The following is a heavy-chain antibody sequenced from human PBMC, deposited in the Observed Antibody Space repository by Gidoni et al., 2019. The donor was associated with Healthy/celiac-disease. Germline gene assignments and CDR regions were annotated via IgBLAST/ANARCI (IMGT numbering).Heavy chain of an antibody. CDR1: GFTFRSSS. Sequence: VQLVESGGGLVQPGGSLRLSCAASGFTFRSSSMNWVRQAPGKGLEWVSYISSSSSTIYYADSVKGRFTISRDNAKNSLYLQMNSLRAEDTAVYYCARVQGYYDSSGLYYYGMDVWGQGTTVTVSS. V-gene: IGHV3-48*01. D-gene: IGHD3-22*01. CDR2: ISSSSSTI. J-gene: IGHJ6*02. CDR3: ARVQGYYDSSGLYYYGMDV.